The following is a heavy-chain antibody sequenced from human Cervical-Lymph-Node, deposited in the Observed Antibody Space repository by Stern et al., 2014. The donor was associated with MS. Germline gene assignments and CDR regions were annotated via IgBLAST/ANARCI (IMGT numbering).Heavy chain of an antibody. J-gene: IGHJ4*02. D-gene: IGHD3-10*01. CDR1: GYSFSTYW. Sequence: VQLVQAGAEVKKPGESLKISCGGSGYSFSTYWIGWVRQMTGKGLEGMGIIYPGDSDTRYSPSFQGQVTIPADKSINTAYLQWSSLKASDTAMYYCARRVSASGSYGLYLDYWGQGTLVTVSS. CDR2: IYPGDSDT. V-gene: IGHV5-51*01. CDR3: ARRVSASGSYGLYLDY.